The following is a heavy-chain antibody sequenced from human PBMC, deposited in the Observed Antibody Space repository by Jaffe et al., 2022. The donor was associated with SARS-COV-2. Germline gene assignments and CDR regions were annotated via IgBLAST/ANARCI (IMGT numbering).Heavy chain of an antibody. CDR1: GFTFDDYA. CDR3: AKDGRPMTTVTTYVDY. D-gene: IGHD4-17*01. V-gene: IGHV3-9*01. Sequence: EVQLVESGGGLVQPGRSLRLSCAASGFTFDDYAMHWVRQAPGKGLEWVSGISWNSGSIGYADSVKGRFTISRDNAKNSLYLQMNSLRAEDTALYYCAKDGRPMTTVTTYVDYWGQGTLVTVSS. CDR2: ISWNSGSI. J-gene: IGHJ4*02.